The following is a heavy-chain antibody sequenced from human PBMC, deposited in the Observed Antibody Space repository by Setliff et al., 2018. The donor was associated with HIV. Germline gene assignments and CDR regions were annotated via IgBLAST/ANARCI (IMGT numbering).Heavy chain of an antibody. V-gene: IGHV4-39*01. CDR2: IYYSGST. Sequence: SETLSLTCTVSGGSISSSSYYWGWIRQPPGKGLEWVGSIYYSGSTYYNPSLKSRVTISVDTSKNQFSLKLSSVTAADTAVYYCARHRFAVEMATITVDYYYYYMDVWG. D-gene: IGHD5-12*01. CDR3: ARHRFAVEMATITVDYYYYYMDV. J-gene: IGHJ6*03. CDR1: GGSISSSSYY.